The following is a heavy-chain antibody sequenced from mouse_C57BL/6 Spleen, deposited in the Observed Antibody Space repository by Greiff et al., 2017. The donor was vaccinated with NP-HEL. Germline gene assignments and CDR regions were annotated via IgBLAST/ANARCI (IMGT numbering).Heavy chain of an antibody. D-gene: IGHD2-2*01. CDR2: IDPSDSET. CDR1: GYTFTSYW. J-gene: IGHJ2*01. V-gene: IGHV1-52*01. CDR3: ARWDGYDGDFDG. Sequence: VQLQQPGAELVRPGSSVKLSCKASGYTFTSYWMHWVKQRPIQGLEWIGNIDPSDSETHYNQQFKDKATLTVDKSSSTAYMQLSSLTSEDSAVYYCARWDGYDGDFDGWGQGTTLTVSS.